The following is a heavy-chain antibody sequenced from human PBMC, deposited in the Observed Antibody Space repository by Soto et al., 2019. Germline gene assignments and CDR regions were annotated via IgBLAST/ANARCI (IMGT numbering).Heavy chain of an antibody. CDR2: IKEDGSGK. CDR3: ARDGYGYNSLDN. CDR1: GFTLRNYW. D-gene: IGHD3-16*02. J-gene: IGHJ4*02. Sequence: EVQLVESGGGSVQPGGSLRLSCATSGFTLRNYWMSWVRQAPGKGLEWVANIKEDGSGKYFGDSVRGRFIISRDNAKNSLYLQMNSLRAEDTAVYYCARDGYGYNSLDNWGQGTLVTVSS. V-gene: IGHV3-7*01.